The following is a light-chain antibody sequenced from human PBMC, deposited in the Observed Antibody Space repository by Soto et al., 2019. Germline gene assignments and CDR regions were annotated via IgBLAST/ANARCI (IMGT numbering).Light chain of an antibody. CDR2: ASS. V-gene: IGKV1-39*01. Sequence: DIQMTQSPSSLSASVGDSVTISCRASRNIRYYLNLYQQKPGKAPKLLIYASSSLHGGVPSRFAGSGSGTDFTLTVSGVQPEDFATYFCQQGHSTPYTFGQGT. J-gene: IGKJ2*01. CDR1: RNIRYY. CDR3: QQGHSTPYT.